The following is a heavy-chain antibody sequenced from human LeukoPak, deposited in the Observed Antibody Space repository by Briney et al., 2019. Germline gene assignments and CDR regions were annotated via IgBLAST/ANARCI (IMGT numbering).Heavy chain of an antibody. CDR3: ARDLYCSSTSCYATCFDY. D-gene: IGHD2-2*01. CDR2: IKQDGSEK. Sequence: GGSLRLSCAASGFTFSNYWMSWVRQAPGKGLEWVANIKQDGSEKYYVDSVKGRFTISRDNAKNSLYLQMNSLRAEDTAVYYCARDLYCSSTSCYATCFDYWGQGTLVTVSS. V-gene: IGHV3-7*01. J-gene: IGHJ4*02. CDR1: GFTFSNYW.